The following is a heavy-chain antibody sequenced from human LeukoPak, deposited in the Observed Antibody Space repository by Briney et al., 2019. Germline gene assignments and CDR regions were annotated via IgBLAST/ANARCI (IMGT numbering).Heavy chain of an antibody. V-gene: IGHV4-59*12. D-gene: IGHD5-12*01. Sequence: SETLSLTCTVSGGSISTYYWSWIRQPPGKGLEWIGEIYHSGSTNYNPSLKSRVTISVDKSKNQFSLKLSSVTAADTAVYYCASLLVVGYSGYDSGWYFDLWGRGTLVTVSS. CDR3: ASLLVVGYSGYDSGWYFDL. CDR2: IYHSGST. CDR1: GGSISTYY. J-gene: IGHJ2*01.